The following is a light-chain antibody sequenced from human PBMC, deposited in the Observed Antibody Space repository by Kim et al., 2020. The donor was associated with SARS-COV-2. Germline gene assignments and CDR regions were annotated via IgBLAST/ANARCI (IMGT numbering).Light chain of an antibody. Sequence: SYELTQPPSVSVAPGKTATISCGGNNIGTKSVHWYQRKPGQAPVLVIYYDSDRPSGIPERFSGSNSGSTATLTISRVEAGDEADYYCQLWDSSINHYVFGAGTKVTVL. J-gene: IGLJ1*01. CDR2: YDS. CDR3: QLWDSSINHYV. V-gene: IGLV3-21*04. CDR1: NIGTKS.